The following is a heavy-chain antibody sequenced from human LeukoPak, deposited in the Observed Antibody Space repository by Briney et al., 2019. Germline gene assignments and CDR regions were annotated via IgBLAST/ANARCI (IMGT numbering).Heavy chain of an antibody. Sequence: GGSLRLSCAASGFTFNTYGMHWVRQAPGKGLEWVAVIWYDGSNKYYTDSVKGRFTISRDNSKNTLYLQMNSLRAEDTAVYFCASSPDYSNYFLVYRGQGTLVTVSS. CDR2: IWYDGSNK. CDR1: GFTFNTYG. CDR3: ASSPDYSNYFLVY. J-gene: IGHJ4*02. V-gene: IGHV3-33*01. D-gene: IGHD4-11*01.